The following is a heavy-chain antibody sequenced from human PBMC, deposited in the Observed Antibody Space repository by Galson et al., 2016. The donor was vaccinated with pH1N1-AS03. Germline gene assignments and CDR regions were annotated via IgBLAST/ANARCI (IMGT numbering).Heavy chain of an antibody. D-gene: IGHD5-24*01. J-gene: IGHJ4*02. CDR1: GDSINSGGFY. CDR2: IYYSATT. V-gene: IGHV4-31*03. Sequence: TLSLTCTVSGDSINSGGFYWTWIRQHPGKDLEWIGYIYYSATTNYNPSLKSRVTMSFDTSKNHFSLKLSSVTAADTSVYYCAGGRDCYTFTYWGQGTLVTVSS. CDR3: AGGRDCYTFTY.